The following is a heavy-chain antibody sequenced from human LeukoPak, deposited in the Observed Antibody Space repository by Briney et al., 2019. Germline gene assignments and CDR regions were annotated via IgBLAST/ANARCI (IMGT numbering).Heavy chain of an antibody. D-gene: IGHD4-23*01. CDR2: IYHSGST. CDR1: GGSISSGGYY. V-gene: IGHV4-30-2*05. J-gene: IGHJ4*02. Sequence: PSETLSLTCTVSGGSISSGGYYWSWIRQPPGKGLEWIGYIYHSGSTYYNPSPKSRVTISVDTSKNQFSLKLSSVTAADTAVYYCARERVDYGGLEDYWGQGTLVTVSS. CDR3: ARERVDYGGLEDY.